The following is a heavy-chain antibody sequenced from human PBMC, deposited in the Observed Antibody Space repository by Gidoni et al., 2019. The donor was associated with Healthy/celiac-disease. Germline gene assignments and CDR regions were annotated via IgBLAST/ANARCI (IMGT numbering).Heavy chain of an antibody. D-gene: IGHD6-19*01. J-gene: IGHJ6*03. CDR2: IYYSGST. Sequence: QLQLQESGPGLVKPSETLSLTCTVSGGSISSSSYYWGWIRQPPGKGLEWIGSIYYSGSTYYNPSLKSRVTISVDTSKNQFSLKLSSVTAADTAVYYCARQVGIAVASYYMDVWGKGTTVTVSS. CDR1: GGSISSSSYY. V-gene: IGHV4-39*01. CDR3: ARQVGIAVASYYMDV.